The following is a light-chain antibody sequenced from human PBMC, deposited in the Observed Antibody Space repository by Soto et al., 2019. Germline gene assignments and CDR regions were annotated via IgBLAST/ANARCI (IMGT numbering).Light chain of an antibody. CDR2: TNN. J-gene: IGLJ3*02. CDR3: AAWDDSLNGWV. Sequence: QPVLTQPPSASGTPGQRVTISCSGSSSNIGSNTVSWYQQLPGTAPKLLIYTNNQRPSGVPDRFSGSKSDTSASLAISGLQSEDEADYYCAAWDDSLNGWVFGGGTKLTVL. CDR1: SSNIGSNT. V-gene: IGLV1-44*01.